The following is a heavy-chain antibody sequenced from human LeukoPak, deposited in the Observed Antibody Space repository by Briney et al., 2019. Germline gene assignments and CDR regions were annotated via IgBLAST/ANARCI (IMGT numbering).Heavy chain of an antibody. CDR3: ARVAAGIGFFQH. CDR1: GFTFSSYS. CDR2: IHHGGSA. J-gene: IGHJ1*01. V-gene: IGHV4-38-2*01. D-gene: IGHD6-13*01. Sequence: GSLRLSCATSGFTFSSYSMNWVRQAPGKGLEWIGNIHHGGSAYYNPSLKSRVTISVDTSKNQLSLKVNSVTAADTAVYYCARVAAGIGFFQHWGQGTLVTVSS.